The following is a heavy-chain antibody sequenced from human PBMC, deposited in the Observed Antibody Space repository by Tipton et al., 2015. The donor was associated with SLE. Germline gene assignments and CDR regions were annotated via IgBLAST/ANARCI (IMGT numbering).Heavy chain of an antibody. CDR3: VRDSLSPRRDFDY. CDR1: GFTLSKYW. CDR2: ISNDGSRT. J-gene: IGHJ4*02. V-gene: IGHV3-74*01. D-gene: IGHD1-14*01. Sequence: SLRLSCAASGFTLSKYWMHWVRQVPGKGLMWVSRISNDGSRTTTADSVEGRFTISRDNAKNTVYLQMSSLRVDDTAVYYCVRDSLSPRRDFDYWGQGTLVTVSS.